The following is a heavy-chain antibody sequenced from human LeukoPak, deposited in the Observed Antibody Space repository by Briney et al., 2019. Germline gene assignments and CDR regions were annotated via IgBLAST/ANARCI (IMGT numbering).Heavy chain of an antibody. CDR3: ARAYYYDSSGYYSYYYYYGMDV. J-gene: IGHJ6*02. Sequence: GGSLRLSCAASGFTFSSYTMNWVRQAPGKGLEWVSTISGNGGSTYYADSVKGRFTISRDNSKNTLYLQMNSLRAEDTAVYYCARAYYYDSSGYYSYYYYYGMDVWGQGTTVTVSS. D-gene: IGHD3-22*01. V-gene: IGHV3-23*01. CDR1: GFTFSSYT. CDR2: ISGNGGST.